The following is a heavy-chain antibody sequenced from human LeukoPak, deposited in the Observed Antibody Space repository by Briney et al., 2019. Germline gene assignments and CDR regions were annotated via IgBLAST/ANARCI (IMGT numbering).Heavy chain of an antibody. CDR3: ARADYGGTFDY. D-gene: IGHD4-23*01. J-gene: IGHJ4*02. V-gene: IGHV4-30-2*01. CDR2: IYLSGST. Sequence: SETLSLTCAVSGGSISSGGYSWSWIRQPPGKGLEWIGYIYLSGSTYYNPSLNSRVTISVDRSKNQFSLNLSSVTAADTALYYCARADYGGTFDYWGRGTLVTVSS. CDR1: GGSISSGGYS.